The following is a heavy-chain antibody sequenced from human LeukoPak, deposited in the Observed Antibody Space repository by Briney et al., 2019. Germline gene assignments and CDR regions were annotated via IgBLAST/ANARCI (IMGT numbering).Heavy chain of an antibody. V-gene: IGHV4-39*01. Sequence: PSETLSLTCTVSGATISRSSYYWGWIRQPPGKGLEWIAIIHNSGNTYYNPSLKSRVTISVDRSKNQVSLKLKSVTAADTAVFYCARHMPGHCESSGYYGGYYFDYWGQGTLVTVSS. CDR1: GATISRSSYY. CDR2: IHNSGNT. J-gene: IGHJ4*02. D-gene: IGHD3-22*01. CDR3: ARHMPGHCESSGYYGGYYFDY.